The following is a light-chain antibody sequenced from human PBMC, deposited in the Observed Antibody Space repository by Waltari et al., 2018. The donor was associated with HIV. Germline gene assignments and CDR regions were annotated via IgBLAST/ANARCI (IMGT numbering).Light chain of an antibody. J-gene: IGKJ3*01. Sequence: DIQMTQYPSSLSASVGDRVTITCRASQSIGVYLNWYRQKQGKAPELLIYAASNLQSGLPSRFSGSGSGTDFTLTISSLQPEDFATYYCQQTFNIPLIFGPGTKVDI. CDR2: AAS. CDR1: QSIGVY. V-gene: IGKV1-39*01. CDR3: QQTFNIPLI.